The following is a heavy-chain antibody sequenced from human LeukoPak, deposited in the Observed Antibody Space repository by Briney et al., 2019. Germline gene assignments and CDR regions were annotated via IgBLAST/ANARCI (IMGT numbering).Heavy chain of an antibody. CDR3: ARDERLLSFLK. CDR1: GFTFTSYG. V-gene: IGHV3-23*01. CDR2: ITGSGGST. D-gene: IGHD3-3*01. J-gene: IGHJ4*02. Sequence: GGSLRLSCAASGFTFTSYGLSWVRQAPGKGLEWVSGITGSGGSTYYADSVKGRFTISRDNSKNTLYLQMNSLRAEDTAIYYCARDERLLSFLKWGQGTLVTVSS.